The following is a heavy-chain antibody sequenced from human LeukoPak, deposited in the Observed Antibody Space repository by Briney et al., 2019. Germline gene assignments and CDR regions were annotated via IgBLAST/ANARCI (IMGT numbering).Heavy chain of an antibody. CDR1: GFTFSSHL. V-gene: IGHV3-74*01. J-gene: IGHJ4*02. D-gene: IGHD6-13*01. CDR3: AKVGGGPSSWYDY. Sequence: SGGSLRLSCAASGFTFSSHLMHWVRQAPGKGLVWVSRISSDGTYTNYADSVRGRFTISRDNAKNSLYLQMNSLRAEDTALYYCAKVGGGPSSWYDYWGQGTLVTVSS. CDR2: ISSDGTYT.